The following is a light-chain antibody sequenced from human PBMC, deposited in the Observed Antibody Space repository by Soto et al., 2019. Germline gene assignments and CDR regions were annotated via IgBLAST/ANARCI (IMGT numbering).Light chain of an antibody. CDR3: QQHGGYPLP. Sequence: DIQMTQSPSTLSASVGDRVTITCRASQNINTWLAWFQQKPGKAPKVLIYEASTLESGVPSRFSGSGFGTEFTRTINGLQPDDVATYYCQQHGGYPLPFGPGTTVDV. CDR1: QNINTW. CDR2: EAS. V-gene: IGKV1-5*03. J-gene: IGKJ3*01.